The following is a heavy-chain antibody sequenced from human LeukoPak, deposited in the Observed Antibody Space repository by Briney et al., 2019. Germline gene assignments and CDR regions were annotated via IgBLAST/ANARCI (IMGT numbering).Heavy chain of an antibody. V-gene: IGHV3-11*04. Sequence: GGSLRLSCAASGFTFSDYYMSWIRQAPGKGLEWVSYISSSGSTIYYADSVKGRFTISRDNAKNSLYLQMNSLRAEDTAVYYCARDPSPPYYYDSSEGYWGQGTLVTVSS. CDR2: ISSSGSTI. CDR1: GFTFSDYY. CDR3: ARDPSPPYYYDSSEGY. D-gene: IGHD3-22*01. J-gene: IGHJ4*02.